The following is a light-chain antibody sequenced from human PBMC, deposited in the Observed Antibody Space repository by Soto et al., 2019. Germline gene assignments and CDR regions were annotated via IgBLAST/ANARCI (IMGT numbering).Light chain of an antibody. V-gene: IGKV3-11*01. CDR2: DAS. CDR1: QSVSSY. J-gene: IGKJ5*01. Sequence: EIVLTQSPGTLSLSPLEIATLAFMASQSVSSYLAWYQQKPGQAPRLLIYDASNRATGIPARFSGSGSGTDFTLTISSLDPEDFAVYYCQQRRNWPPITFGQGTRLEI. CDR3: QQRRNWPPIT.